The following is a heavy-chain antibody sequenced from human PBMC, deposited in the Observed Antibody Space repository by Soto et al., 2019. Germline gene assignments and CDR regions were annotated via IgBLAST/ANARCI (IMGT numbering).Heavy chain of an antibody. CDR1: GFTFSSYA. V-gene: IGHV3-30-3*01. D-gene: IGHD2-21*02. CDR2: ISYDGSNK. J-gene: IGHJ6*02. Sequence: GGSLRLSCAASGFTFSSYAMHWVRQAPGKGLEWVAVISYDGSNKYYADSVKGRFTISTDNSKNTLYLQMNSLRAEDTAVYYCARVAGDYYYYYYGMDVWGQGTTVTVS. CDR3: ARVAGDYYYYYYGMDV.